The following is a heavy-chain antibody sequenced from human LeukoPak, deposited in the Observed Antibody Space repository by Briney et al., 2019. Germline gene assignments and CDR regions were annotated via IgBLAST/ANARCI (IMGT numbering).Heavy chain of an antibody. D-gene: IGHD3-10*01. V-gene: IGHV3-30-3*01. CDR1: GFTFSSYA. CDR2: ISYDGSNK. J-gene: IGHJ4*02. CDR3: ARDRVQYYGSGSYSHFDY. Sequence: PGRSLRLSCAASGFTFSSYAMHWVRQAPGKGLEWVAVISYDGSNKYYADSVKGRFTISRDNSKNTLYLQMNSLRAEDTAVYYCARDRVQYYGSGSYSHFDYWGQGTLVTVSS.